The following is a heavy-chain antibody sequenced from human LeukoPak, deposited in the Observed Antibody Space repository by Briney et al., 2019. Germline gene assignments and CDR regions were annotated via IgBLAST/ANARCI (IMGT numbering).Heavy chain of an antibody. CDR2: INHSGST. CDR3: ARGHYYGSGSRKYYYYGMDV. D-gene: IGHD3-10*01. V-gene: IGHV4-34*01. CDR1: GGSFSGYY. J-gene: IGHJ6*02. Sequence: PSETLSLTCAVYGGSFSGYYWSWIRQPPGKGLEWIGEINHSGSTNYNPSLKSRVTISVDTSKNQFSLKLSSVTAADTAVYYCARGHYYGSGSRKYYYYGMDVWGQGTTVTVSS.